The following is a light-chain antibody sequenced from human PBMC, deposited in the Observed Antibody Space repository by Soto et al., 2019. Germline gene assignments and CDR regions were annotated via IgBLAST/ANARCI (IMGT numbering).Light chain of an antibody. J-gene: IGLJ2*01. CDR2: SNN. CDR3: AAWDDNLNGLV. CDR1: SSNIGSNT. V-gene: IGLV1-44*01. Sequence: QSVLTQPPSASGTPGQRVTISCSGSSSNIGSNTVNWYQQLPGTAPKVLIYSNNQRPLGVPDRFSGSKSGTSASLAISGLQSEDEADYYCAAWDDNLNGLVFGGGTKLTVL.